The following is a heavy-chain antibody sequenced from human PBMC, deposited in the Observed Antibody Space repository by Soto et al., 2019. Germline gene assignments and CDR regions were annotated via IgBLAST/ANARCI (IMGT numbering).Heavy chain of an antibody. Sequence: GASVKVSCKASGYTFTSYYMHRVRQAPGQGLEWMGIINPSGGSTSYAQKFQGRVTMTRDTSTSTVYMELSSLRSEDTAVYYCASYPLGYCSGGSCYSLDYWGQGTLVTVSS. CDR3: ASYPLGYCSGGSCYSLDY. D-gene: IGHD2-15*01. J-gene: IGHJ4*02. V-gene: IGHV1-46*01. CDR2: INPSGGST. CDR1: GYTFTSYY.